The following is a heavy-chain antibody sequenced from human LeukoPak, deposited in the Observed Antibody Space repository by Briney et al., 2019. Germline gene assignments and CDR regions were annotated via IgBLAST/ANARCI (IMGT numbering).Heavy chain of an antibody. D-gene: IGHD3-3*01. J-gene: IGHJ4*02. V-gene: IGHV1-69*01. Sequence: SVKVSRKASGGTFSSYAISWVRQAPGQGLEWMGGIIPIFGTANYAQKFQGRVTITADESTSTAYMELSSLRSEDTAVHYCARGRFLEWLLYHPTFDYWGQGTLVTVSS. CDR1: GGTFSSYA. CDR2: IIPIFGTA. CDR3: ARGRFLEWLLYHPTFDY.